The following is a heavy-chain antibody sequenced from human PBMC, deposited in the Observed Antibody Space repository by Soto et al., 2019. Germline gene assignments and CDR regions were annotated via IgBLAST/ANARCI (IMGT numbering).Heavy chain of an antibody. CDR3: ARVGCISCFNNWFDP. CDR2: IYYSGST. V-gene: IGHV4-59*01. J-gene: IGHJ5*02. Sequence: SETLSLTCTVSDGSISDNYWSWIRQPPGKGLEWIGHIYYSGSTNYNPSLKSRVTMSLDTSKNQFSLRLSSVTAADTAVYYCARVGCISCFNNWFDPWGQGTLVTVSS. D-gene: IGHD2-2*01. CDR1: DGSISDNY.